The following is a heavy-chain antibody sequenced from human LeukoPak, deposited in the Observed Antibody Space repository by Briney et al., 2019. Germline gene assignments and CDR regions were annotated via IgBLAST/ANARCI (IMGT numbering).Heavy chain of an antibody. D-gene: IGHD1-26*01. CDR1: GFTFSNYW. V-gene: IGHV3-74*01. J-gene: IGHJ4*02. Sequence: GGSLRLACAAAGFTFSNYWMHWVRQAPGKGLVWVSRINTDGSTTSYVDSGKGRFTISRDNTKNTLYLHMNSLRAEDTAVYYCARVPVGSYSFDYWGQGTLVTVSS. CDR2: INTDGSTT. CDR3: ARVPVGSYSFDY.